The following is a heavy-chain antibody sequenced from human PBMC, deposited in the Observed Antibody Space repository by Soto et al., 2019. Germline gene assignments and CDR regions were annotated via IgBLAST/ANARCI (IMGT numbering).Heavy chain of an antibody. CDR2: IYHSGST. CDR1: SGSISSSNW. Sequence: QVQLQESGPGLVKPSGTLSLTCAVSSGSISSSNWWSWVRQPPGKGLEWIGEIYHSGSTNYNPSLKNRVTISLDKAMNVSSLTQTDVAAAEPAVYNCGRAAPRMAVRRNDYFMYLWGKVTSFSVSS. J-gene: IGHJ6*03. D-gene: IGHD6-19*01. CDR3: GRAAPRMAVRRNDYFMYL. V-gene: IGHV4-4*02.